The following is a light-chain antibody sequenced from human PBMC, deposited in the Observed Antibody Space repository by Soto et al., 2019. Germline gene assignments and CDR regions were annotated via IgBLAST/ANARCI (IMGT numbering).Light chain of an antibody. CDR3: QQYESSPIT. CDR1: QSISSY. J-gene: IGKJ5*01. Sequence: QMTQSPSSLSASVGDRVTITCRASQSISSYLNWYQQKPGKAPKXLIYAASSLQSGVPSRFSGIGSGTDFTITISSLKPEDGEVYDGQQYESSPITFGRGTRLEIK. V-gene: IGKV1-39*01. CDR2: AAS.